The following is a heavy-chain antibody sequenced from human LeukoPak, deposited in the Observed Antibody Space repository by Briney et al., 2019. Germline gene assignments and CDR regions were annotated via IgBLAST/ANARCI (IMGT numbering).Heavy chain of an antibody. V-gene: IGHV4-34*01. D-gene: IGHD2-21*01. CDR2: INHSGST. CDR3: ARVQGDSFH. J-gene: IGHJ4*02. CDR1: GGSFSGYY. Sequence: SETLSLTCAVYGGSFSGYYWTWIRQPPGKGLEWIGEINHSGSTNYNPSLKSRVTISVDTSKNQFSLKLSSLTAADTAVYYCARVQGDSFHWGQGTLVTVSS.